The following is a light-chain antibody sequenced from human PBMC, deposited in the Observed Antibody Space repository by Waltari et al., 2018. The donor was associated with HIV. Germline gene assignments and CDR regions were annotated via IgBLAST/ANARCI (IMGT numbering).Light chain of an antibody. Sequence: ETVMTQSPDIRSVSPGERPTLSCRASPSVGGDVAWYQQKPGQAPRLLIYGTTSRATGIPARFSASGSGTEFILTISCLQSEDFAVYFCQQYNHWPRPFGGGTKVEIK. CDR3: QQYNHWPRP. J-gene: IGKJ4*01. V-gene: IGKV3-15*01. CDR1: PSVGGD. CDR2: GTT.